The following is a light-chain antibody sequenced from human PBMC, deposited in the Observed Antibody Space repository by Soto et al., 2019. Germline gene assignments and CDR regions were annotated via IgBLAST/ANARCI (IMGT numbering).Light chain of an antibody. V-gene: IGKV2-30*01. CDR1: QSLVYSDGNTY. CDR2: KVS. J-gene: IGKJ1*01. CDR3: MQGTHRPST. Sequence: VVMTQSPLSLPVTLGQPASISCRSSQSLVYSDGNTYLNWFQQMPGQAPKCLIHKVSNRASGVPDRLSGSGSGTDFTLKISRVEGEDVGDYYCMQGTHRPSTFGQGTKVEIK.